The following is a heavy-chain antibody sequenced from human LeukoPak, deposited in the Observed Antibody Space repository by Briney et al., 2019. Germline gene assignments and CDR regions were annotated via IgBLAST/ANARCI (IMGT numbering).Heavy chain of an antibody. CDR3: ATLHFYAMGV. CDR1: GLRFSGQY. Sequence: GGSLRLSCAAAGLRFSGQYIIWIRQAPGKGLEWVAFISGSGTDTFYADSVKGRFFISKDNTRDSLSLQMNSLSAEDTAMYYCATLHFYAMGVWGQGTTVTVSS. CDR2: ISGSGTDT. J-gene: IGHJ6*01. V-gene: IGHV3-11*01.